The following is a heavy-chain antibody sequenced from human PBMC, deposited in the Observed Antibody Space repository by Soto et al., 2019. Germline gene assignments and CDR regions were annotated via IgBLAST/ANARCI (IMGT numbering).Heavy chain of an antibody. CDR3: ASHGSGDYFWFDP. D-gene: IGHD4-17*01. CDR2: ASPDGSST. V-gene: IGHV3-74*01. J-gene: IGHJ5*02. Sequence: GSLRLSCAASGFTFSNFWVHWVRQAPGKGLVWVSRASPDGSSTSYADSVKGRFTISRDNAKNMLYMEMNSLRAEDTAVYYCASHGSGDYFWFDPWGQGTLVTVSS. CDR1: GFTFSNFW.